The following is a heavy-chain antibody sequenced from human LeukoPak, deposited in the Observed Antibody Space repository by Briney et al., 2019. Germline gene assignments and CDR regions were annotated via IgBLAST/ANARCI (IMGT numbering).Heavy chain of an antibody. Sequence: GSLRLSCAASGFSFSSNSMNWVRQAPGKGLEWVSVIYSGGTTYYADSVKGRFTISRDNSKNTLYLQMNSLRAEDTAVYYCATGGNSGVYFDYWGQGTLVTVSS. CDR3: ATGGNSGVYFDY. CDR2: IYSGGTT. J-gene: IGHJ4*02. V-gene: IGHV3-66*01. CDR1: GFSFSSNS. D-gene: IGHD4-23*01.